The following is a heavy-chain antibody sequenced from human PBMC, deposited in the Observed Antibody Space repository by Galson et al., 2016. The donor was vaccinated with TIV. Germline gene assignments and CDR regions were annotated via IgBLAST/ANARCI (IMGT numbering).Heavy chain of an antibody. D-gene: IGHD4-17*01. CDR2: MNPNTGKT. V-gene: IGHV1-8*02. CDR3: ARGGDYGDY. J-gene: IGHJ4*02. CDR1: GHSFLTYD. Sequence: SVKVSCRASGHSFLTYDINWVRQATGQGLEWMGWMNPNTGKTGYAQRFRGRATMTRNTSVRTAYMELSSLRSEDTAVYYCARGGDYGDYWGQGTLVTVSS.